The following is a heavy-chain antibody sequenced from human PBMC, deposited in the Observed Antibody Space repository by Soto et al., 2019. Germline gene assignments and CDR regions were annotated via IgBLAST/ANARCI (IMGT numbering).Heavy chain of an antibody. V-gene: IGHV3-23*01. Sequence: LRLSCAASGFTFSSYAMSWVRQAPGKGLEWVSAISGSGGSTYYADSVKGRFTISRDNSKNTLYLQMNSLRAEDTAVYYCAKDVSYYDSSGYYISFDYWGQGTLVTVSS. D-gene: IGHD3-22*01. CDR3: AKDVSYYDSSGYYISFDY. J-gene: IGHJ4*02. CDR1: GFTFSSYA. CDR2: ISGSGGST.